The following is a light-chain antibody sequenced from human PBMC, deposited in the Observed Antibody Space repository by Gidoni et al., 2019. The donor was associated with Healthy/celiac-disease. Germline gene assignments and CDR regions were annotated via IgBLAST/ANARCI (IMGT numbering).Light chain of an antibody. Sequence: EIVLTPSPATLSVSPGERATLSCRASQSVSSNLAWYQQKPGQAPRLLIYGASTRATGIPARFSGSGSGTEFTLTISSLQSEEFAVYYCQQYNNWPTFGPGTKVDIK. CDR1: QSVSSN. CDR3: QQYNNWPT. J-gene: IGKJ3*01. CDR2: GAS. V-gene: IGKV3-15*01.